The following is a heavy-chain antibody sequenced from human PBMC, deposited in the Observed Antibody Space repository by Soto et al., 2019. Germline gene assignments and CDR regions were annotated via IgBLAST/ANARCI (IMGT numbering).Heavy chain of an antibody. CDR3: AKDLRGCSYGSDC. V-gene: IGHV3-23*01. D-gene: IGHD5-18*01. CDR2: ISGSGGST. CDR1: GFTFSSYA. Sequence: GGSLRLSCAASGFTFSSYAMSWVRQAPGKGLEWVSAISGSGGSTYYADSVKGRFAISRDNSKNTLYLQMNSLRAEDTAVYYCAKDLRGCSYGSDCWGQGTLVTVSS. J-gene: IGHJ4*02.